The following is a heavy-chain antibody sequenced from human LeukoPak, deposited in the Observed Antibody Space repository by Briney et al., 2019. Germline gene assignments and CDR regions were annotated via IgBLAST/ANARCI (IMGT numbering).Heavy chain of an antibody. CDR3: ARVGDITIFGVVTY. V-gene: IGHV3-20*04. Sequence: PPGGSLRLSCAASGFTFDDYGMSWVRHAPGKGLEWVSGINWNGGSTGYADSVKGRFTISRDNAKNSLYLQMNSLRAEDTALYYCARVGDITIFGVVTYWGQGTLVTVSS. CDR1: GFTFDDYG. D-gene: IGHD3-3*01. J-gene: IGHJ4*02. CDR2: INWNGGST.